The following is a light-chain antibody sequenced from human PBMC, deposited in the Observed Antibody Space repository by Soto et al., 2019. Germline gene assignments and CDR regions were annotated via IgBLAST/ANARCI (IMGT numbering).Light chain of an antibody. CDR3: QQSYNIPFT. CDR2: GSS. J-gene: IGKJ3*01. V-gene: IGKV1-39*01. CDR1: QTISNY. Sequence: DIQMTQSPASLAASLGDRITISCRASQTISNYLNWYHQKPGKAPRLLIYGSSTLQSGVPSTFSGSGSGTEFTLSISSLQPADFGTYYCQQSYNIPFTFGPGTNVDVK.